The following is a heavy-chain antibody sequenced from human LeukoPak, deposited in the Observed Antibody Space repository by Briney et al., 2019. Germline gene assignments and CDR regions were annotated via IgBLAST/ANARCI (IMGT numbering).Heavy chain of an antibody. Sequence: PGGSLRLSCAASGLTFSIHWMNWVRQAPGKGLECVANINQDGSDKYYVDSVKGRFTISRDNTKNSLYLQMNSLRAEDTGVYYCARVGALSSSWLLYWGQGTLVTVSS. CDR2: INQDGSDK. CDR1: GLTFSIHW. J-gene: IGHJ4*02. D-gene: IGHD6-13*01. V-gene: IGHV3-7*01. CDR3: ARVGALSSSWLLY.